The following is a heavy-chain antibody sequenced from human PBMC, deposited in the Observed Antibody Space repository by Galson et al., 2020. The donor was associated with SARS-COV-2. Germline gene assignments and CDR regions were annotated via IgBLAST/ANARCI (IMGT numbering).Heavy chain of an antibody. Sequence: SGATLVKPTQTLTLTCTFSGFSLSTSGMCVTWIRQPPGKALEWLALIDWDDDKYYSTSLKTRLTISKDTSKNQVVLTMTNMDPVDTATYYCARMPEYSSSWFFDYWGQGTLVTVSS. CDR2: IDWDDDK. V-gene: IGHV2-70*01. CDR3: ARMPEYSSSWFFDY. D-gene: IGHD6-13*01. CDR1: GFSLSTSGMC. J-gene: IGHJ4*02.